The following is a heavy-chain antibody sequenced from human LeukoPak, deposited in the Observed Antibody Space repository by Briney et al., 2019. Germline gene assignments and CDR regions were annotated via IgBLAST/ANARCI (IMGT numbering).Heavy chain of an antibody. J-gene: IGHJ4*02. Sequence: ASVKVSCKASGYTFTSYDINWVRQATGQGVEWMGWMNPNSGNTGYAQKFQGRVTMTRNTSISTAYMELSSLRSEDTAVYYCARFNDFWSGYGDYWGQGTLVTVSS. CDR2: MNPNSGNT. V-gene: IGHV1-8*01. CDR3: ARFNDFWSGYGDY. CDR1: GYTFTSYD. D-gene: IGHD3-3*01.